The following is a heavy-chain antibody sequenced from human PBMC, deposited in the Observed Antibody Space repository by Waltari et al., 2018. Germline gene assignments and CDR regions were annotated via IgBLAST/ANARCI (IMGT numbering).Heavy chain of an antibody. V-gene: IGHV4-59*01. J-gene: IGHJ1*01. D-gene: IGHD3-3*01. CDR2: IYYSGRT. CDR3: ARGPLHYDFWSGYSAEYFQH. CDR1: GGSISSYY. Sequence: QVQLQESGPGLVKPSETLSLTCTVSGGSISSYYWSWIRQPPGKGLEWIGFIYYSGRTTYNPSRKSRVTISVDTSKNQFSLKLSSVTAADTAVYYCARGPLHYDFWSGYSAEYFQHWGQGTLVTVSS.